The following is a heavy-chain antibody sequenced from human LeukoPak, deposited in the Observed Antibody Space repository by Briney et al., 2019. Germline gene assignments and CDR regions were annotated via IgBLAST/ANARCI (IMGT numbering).Heavy chain of an antibody. V-gene: IGHV3-53*01. Sequence: GGSLRLSCAASGFTFSIYGMHWVRQAPGKGLEWVSVIYSGGNTYYVDSVKGRFTISRDNSKNTLYLQMNSLRPEDTAVYYCARVFSGSYPDYWGQGTLVTVSS. CDR1: GFTFSIYG. J-gene: IGHJ4*02. D-gene: IGHD1-26*01. CDR3: ARVFSGSYPDY. CDR2: IYSGGNT.